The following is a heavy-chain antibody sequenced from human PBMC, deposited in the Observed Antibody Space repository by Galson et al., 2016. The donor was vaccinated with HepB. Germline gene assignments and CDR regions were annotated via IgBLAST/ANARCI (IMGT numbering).Heavy chain of an antibody. D-gene: IGHD3-9*01. CDR1: GGNFSNYA. Sequence: SVKVSCKASGGNFSNYAFSWVRQAPGQGLEWMGGIIPLFATSVYAQNFQGRVTITADESTSTVDMELSSLRSEDAAVYYCARAPRAMHILTGSYTRFFDYFDSWGQGTLVTVSS. J-gene: IGHJ4*02. CDR2: IIPLFATS. CDR3: ARAPRAMHILTGSYTRFFDYFDS. V-gene: IGHV1-69*13.